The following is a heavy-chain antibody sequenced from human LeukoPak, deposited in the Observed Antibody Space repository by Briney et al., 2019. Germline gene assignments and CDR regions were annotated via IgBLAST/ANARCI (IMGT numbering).Heavy chain of an antibody. J-gene: IGHJ5*02. CDR2: IIPIFGTA. D-gene: IGHD3-10*01. CDR1: GGTFSSYA. CDR3: ARGFVYYYYGSGSPSWFDP. V-gene: IGHV1-69*06. Sequence: SVKVSCKASGGTFSSYAISWVRQAPGQGLEWMGGIIPIFGTANYAQKFQGRVTITADKSTSTAYMELSSLRSEDTAVYYCARGFVYYYYGSGSPSWFDPWGQGTLVTVSS.